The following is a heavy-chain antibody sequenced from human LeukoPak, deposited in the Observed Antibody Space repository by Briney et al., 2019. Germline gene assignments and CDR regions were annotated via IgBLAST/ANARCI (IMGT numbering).Heavy chain of an antibody. CDR2: ISSSSSTI. Sequence: PGGSLRLSCAVSGFTFDDYAMHWVRQVPGKGLEWVSYISSSSSTIYYADSVKGRFTISRDNAKNSLYLQMNSLRAEDTAVYYCARGTNDSSGYGVSYWGQGTLVTVSS. CDR1: GFTFDDYA. J-gene: IGHJ4*02. CDR3: ARGTNDSSGYGVSY. D-gene: IGHD3-22*01. V-gene: IGHV3-48*01.